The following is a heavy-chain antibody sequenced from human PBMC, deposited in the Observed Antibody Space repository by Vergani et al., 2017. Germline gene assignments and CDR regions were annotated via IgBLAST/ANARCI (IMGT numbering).Heavy chain of an antibody. CDR3: ARGEFYYYYYGMDV. J-gene: IGHJ6*02. CDR2: FDPEDGET. Sequence: QVQLVQSGAEVKKPGASVKVSCKVSGYTLTELSMHWVRQAPGKGLEWMGGFDPEDGETIYAQKFQGRVTMTRDTSISTAYMELSRLRSDDTAVYYCARGEFYYYYYGMDVWGQGTTVTVSS. CDR1: GYTLTELS. D-gene: IGHD3-10*01. V-gene: IGHV1-24*01.